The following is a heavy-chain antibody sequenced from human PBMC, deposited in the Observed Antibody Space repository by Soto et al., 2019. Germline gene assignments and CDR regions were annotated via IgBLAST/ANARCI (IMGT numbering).Heavy chain of an antibody. CDR2: INHSGST. CDR3: AKGTAMVPHVSAFDI. Sequence: SETLSLTCAVYCGSFSGYHWRWTRKPPGKGLEWIGEINHSGSTNYNPSLKSRVTMSVDTSKNQFSLKLSSVTAADTAVYYCAKGTAMVPHVSAFDIWGQGTMVT. J-gene: IGHJ3*02. CDR1: CGSFSGYH. V-gene: IGHV4-34*01. D-gene: IGHD5-18*01.